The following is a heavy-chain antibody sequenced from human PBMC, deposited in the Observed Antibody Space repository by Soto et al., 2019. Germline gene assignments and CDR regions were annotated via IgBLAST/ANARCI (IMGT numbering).Heavy chain of an antibody. CDR3: ARNPVRAYSSYYMDV. V-gene: IGHV3-11*01. CDR2: ISRGGNTI. Sequence: GGSLRLSCVVSGFTFNDYYMSWIRQAPGKGLEWVSYISRGGNTIYYVDSVKGRFTVSRDNAKNSLYLQMNSLRADDTAVYYCARNPVRAYSSYYMDVWGKGTTVTVSS. CDR1: GFTFNDYY. J-gene: IGHJ6*03.